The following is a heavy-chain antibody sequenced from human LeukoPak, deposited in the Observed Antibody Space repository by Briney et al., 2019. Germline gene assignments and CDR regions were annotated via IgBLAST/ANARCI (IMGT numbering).Heavy chain of an antibody. Sequence: GGSLRLSCAASGFTFSGYAMHWVRQAPGKGLEWVAVISYDGSNKYYADSVKGRFTISRDNSKNTLYLQMNSLRAEDTAVYYCANSNRFYCSGGSCSGDGFDYWGQGTLVIVSS. V-gene: IGHV3-30-3*01. CDR3: ANSNRFYCSGGSCSGDGFDY. J-gene: IGHJ4*02. CDR2: ISYDGSNK. D-gene: IGHD2-15*01. CDR1: GFTFSGYA.